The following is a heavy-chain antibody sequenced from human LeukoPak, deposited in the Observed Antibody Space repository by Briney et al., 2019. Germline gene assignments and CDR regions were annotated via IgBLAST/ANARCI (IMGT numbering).Heavy chain of an antibody. CDR2: IIPIFGTA. CDR3: ARDRVAYGFLY. J-gene: IGHJ4*02. V-gene: IGHV1-69*05. CDR1: GGTFSSYA. D-gene: IGHD3-10*01. Sequence: SVKVSWKAYGGTFSSYAISWVRQAPEQRLEWMGGIIPIFGTANYAQKFQGRVTITTDESTSTAYMELSSLRSEDTAVYYCARDRVAYGFLYWGQGTLVTVSS.